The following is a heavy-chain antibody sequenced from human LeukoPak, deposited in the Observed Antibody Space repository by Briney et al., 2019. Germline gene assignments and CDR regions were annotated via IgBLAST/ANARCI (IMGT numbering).Heavy chain of an antibody. V-gene: IGHV3-23*01. CDR3: AKSPRRSGSYYDY. J-gene: IGHJ4*02. Sequence: GGSLRLSCAASGFTFSSYAVSWVRQAPGKGLEWVSAISGSGATTYYADSVKGRFTISRDNSKNTLYLQMNSLRAEDTAVYYCAKSPRRSGSYYDYWGQGTLVTVSS. D-gene: IGHD3-10*01. CDR1: GFTFSSYA. CDR2: ISGSGATT.